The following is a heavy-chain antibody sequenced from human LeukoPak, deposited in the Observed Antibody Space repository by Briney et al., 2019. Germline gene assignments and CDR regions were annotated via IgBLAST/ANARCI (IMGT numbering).Heavy chain of an antibody. V-gene: IGHV3-30*18. CDR3: AKDRFLEWFGNFDY. CDR1: GFTFSSYG. CDR2: ISYDGSNK. J-gene: IGHJ4*02. Sequence: GGSLRLSCAASGFTFSSYGMHWVRQAPSKGLEWVAVISYDGSNKYYADSVKGRSTISRDNSKNTLYLQMNSLRAEDTAVYYCAKDRFLEWFGNFDYWGQGTLVTVSS. D-gene: IGHD3-3*01.